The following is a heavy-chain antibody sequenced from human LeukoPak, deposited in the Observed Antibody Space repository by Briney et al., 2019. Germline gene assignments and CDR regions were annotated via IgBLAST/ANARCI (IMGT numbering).Heavy chain of an antibody. J-gene: IGHJ4*02. Sequence: SGGSLRLSCAASGFTFSSYWMSWVRQAPGKGLEWVANIKQDGSEKYYVDSVKGRFTISRDNAKNSLYLQMNSLRAEDTAVYYCARAVGVGATNGYYFDYWGQGTLITVSS. V-gene: IGHV3-7*01. CDR3: ARAVGVGATNGYYFDY. D-gene: IGHD1-26*01. CDR2: IKQDGSEK. CDR1: GFTFSSYW.